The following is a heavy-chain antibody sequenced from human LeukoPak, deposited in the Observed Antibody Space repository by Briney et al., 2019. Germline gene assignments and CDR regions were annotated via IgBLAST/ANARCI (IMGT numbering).Heavy chain of an antibody. D-gene: IGHD3-3*01. Sequence: PSETLSLTCAVYGGSFSGYYWSWIRQPPGKGLEWIGEINHSGSTNYNPSLKSRVTISVDTSKNQFSLKLSSVTAADTAVYYCARAYSWSGYFQVTSGGPEDYWGQGTLVTVSS. CDR2: INHSGST. CDR1: GGSFSGYY. V-gene: IGHV4-34*01. J-gene: IGHJ4*02. CDR3: ARAYSWSGYFQVTSGGPEDY.